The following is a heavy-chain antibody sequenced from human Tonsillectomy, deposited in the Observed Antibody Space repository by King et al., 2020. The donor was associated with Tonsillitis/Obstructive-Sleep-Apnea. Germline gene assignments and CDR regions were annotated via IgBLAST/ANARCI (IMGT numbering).Heavy chain of an antibody. J-gene: IGHJ4*02. CDR3: ARSTYYDFWSGSSGKPFYFDY. CDR2: INTSGVT. D-gene: IGHD3-3*01. CDR1: GGSISSGSYY. V-gene: IGHV4-61*02. Sequence: LQLQESGPGLVKPSQTLSLTCTVSGGSISSGSYYWSWIRQPAGKGLEWIGRINTSGVTNYNPSLRSRVTISVDTSKNQFSLKLSSVTAADTAVYYCARSTYYDFWSGSSGKPFYFDYWGQGSLVTVSS.